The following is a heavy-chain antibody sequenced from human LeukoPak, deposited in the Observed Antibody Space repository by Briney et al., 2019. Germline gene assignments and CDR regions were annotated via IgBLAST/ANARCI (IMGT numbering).Heavy chain of an antibody. D-gene: IGHD2-15*01. Sequence: PGGSLRLSCAASGFTFDDYAMHWVRQVPGRGPVWVSRINHDGSDTIYADSVRGRFTISRDDAKNTLYLQMNNLRAEDTAVYYCVRGGPSTWSWGQGTLVTVSS. CDR3: VRGGPSTWS. CDR2: INHDGSDT. V-gene: IGHV3-74*01. CDR1: GFTFDDYA. J-gene: IGHJ5*02.